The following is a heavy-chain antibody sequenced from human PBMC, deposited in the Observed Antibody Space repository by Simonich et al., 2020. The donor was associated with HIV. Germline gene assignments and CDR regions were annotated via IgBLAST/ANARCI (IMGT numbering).Heavy chain of an antibody. J-gene: IGHJ1*01. CDR2: INHSGST. CDR1: GGSFSGYY. V-gene: IGHV4-34*01. Sequence: QVQLQQWGAGLLKPSETLSLTCAVYGGSFSGYYWSWIRQPPGKGLEWIGEINHSGSTNYNPPHKSRVTISVDTSKNQFSLKLSSVTAADTAVYYCARLTAGGLGEYFQHWGQGTLVTVSS. D-gene: IGHD6-13*01. CDR3: ARLTAGGLGEYFQH.